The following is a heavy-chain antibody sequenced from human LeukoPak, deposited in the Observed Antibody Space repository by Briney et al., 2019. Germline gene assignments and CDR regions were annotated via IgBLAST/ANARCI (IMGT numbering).Heavy chain of an antibody. D-gene: IGHD3-9*01. CDR1: GGSFSGYY. CDR3: ARGGRYFDWLLSLQWFDP. CDR2: INHSGST. J-gene: IGHJ5*02. V-gene: IGHV4-34*01. Sequence: PSETLSLTCAVYGGSFSGYYWSWIRQSPGKGLEWIREINHSGSTNYNPSLKSRVTISVDTSKNQFSLKLSSVTAADTAVYYCARGGRYFDWLLSLQWFDPWGQGTLVTVSS.